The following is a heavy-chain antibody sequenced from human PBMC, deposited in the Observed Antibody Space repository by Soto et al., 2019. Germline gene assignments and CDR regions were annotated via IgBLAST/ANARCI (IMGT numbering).Heavy chain of an antibody. CDR1: GGTFSSYA. CDR3: ARVVGYCSSTSCPPHYYYYYGMDV. D-gene: IGHD2-2*01. Sequence: SVKVSCKASGGTFSSYAISWVRQAPGQGLEWMGGIIPIFGTANYAQKFQGRVTITADESTSTAYMELSSLRSEDTAVYYCARVVGYCSSTSCPPHYYYYYGMDVWGQGTTVTVSS. CDR2: IIPIFGTA. J-gene: IGHJ6*02. V-gene: IGHV1-69*13.